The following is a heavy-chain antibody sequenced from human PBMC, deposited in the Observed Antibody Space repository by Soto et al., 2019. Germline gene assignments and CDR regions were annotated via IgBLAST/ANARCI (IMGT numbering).Heavy chain of an antibody. CDR2: VYPGDSDT. J-gene: IGHJ6*02. CDR3: AGQRLGIQPLYGMDV. Sequence: GESLKISCKGSGYSFTNYWIGWVRQMPGKGLEWMGIVYPGDSDTKYTPSFQGQVTISTDKSTNTAYLQWSSLMASDTAMYYCAGQRLGIQPLYGMDVWGQGTTVTVSS. D-gene: IGHD5-18*01. CDR1: GYSFTNYW. V-gene: IGHV5-51*01.